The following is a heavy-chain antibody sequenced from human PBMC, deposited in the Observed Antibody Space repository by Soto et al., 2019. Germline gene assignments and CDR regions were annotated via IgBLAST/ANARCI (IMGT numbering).Heavy chain of an antibody. J-gene: IGHJ4*02. D-gene: IGHD2-15*01. CDR2: IYYRGST. CDR1: GGSISSGGYY. CDR3: ARTPRY. Sequence: QVQLQESGPGLVKPSQTLSLTCTVSGGSISSGGYYWSWIRQHPGKGLEWIGYIYYRGSTYYNPSLKRRVTPSVATSKTPSSLKPSSVTAADTAVYSGARTPRYWGQGPLVPVSS. V-gene: IGHV4-31*03.